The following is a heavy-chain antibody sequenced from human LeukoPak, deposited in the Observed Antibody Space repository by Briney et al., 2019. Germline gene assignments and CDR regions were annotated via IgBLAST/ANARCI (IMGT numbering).Heavy chain of an antibody. CDR1: GFTFSSYE. J-gene: IGHJ6*02. CDR2: ISSSGSTI. V-gene: IGHV3-48*03. D-gene: IGHD5-18*01. CDR3: ARDPADTAMVVWGTGMDV. Sequence: GGSLRLSCAASGFTFSSYEMNWVRQAPGKGLEWVSYISSSGSTIYYADSVKGRFTISRDNAKNSLYLQMNSLRAEDTAVCYCARDPADTAMVVWGTGMDVWGQGTTVTVSS.